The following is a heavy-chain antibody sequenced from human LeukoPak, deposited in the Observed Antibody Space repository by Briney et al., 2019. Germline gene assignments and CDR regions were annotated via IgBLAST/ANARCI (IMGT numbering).Heavy chain of an antibody. J-gene: IGHJ5*02. V-gene: IGHV5-51*01. D-gene: IGHD6-13*01. CDR2: IYPGDSDT. CDR3: ARGGWGQQLVWRGNNWFDP. CDR1: GYSFTSYW. Sequence: GESLKISCKGSGYSFTSYWIGWVRQMPGKGLEWMGIIYPGDSDTRYSPSFQGQVTISADKSISAAYLQWSSLKASDTAMYYCARGGWGQQLVWRGNNWFDPWGQGTLVTVSS.